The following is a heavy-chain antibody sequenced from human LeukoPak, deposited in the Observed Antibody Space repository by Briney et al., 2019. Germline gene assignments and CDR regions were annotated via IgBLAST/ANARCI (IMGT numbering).Heavy chain of an antibody. CDR3: ARVANITSVY. J-gene: IGHJ4*02. CDR1: GYTFTGYY. D-gene: IGHD1-14*01. CDR2: INPNSGGT. Sequence: ASVTVSCKASGYTFTGYYMHWVRQAPGQGLEWMGWINPNSGGTNYAQKFQGRITMTRDTSIRTAYMELSRLSSDETGCYFCARVANITSVYRGQRTLVSVSS. V-gene: IGHV1-2*02.